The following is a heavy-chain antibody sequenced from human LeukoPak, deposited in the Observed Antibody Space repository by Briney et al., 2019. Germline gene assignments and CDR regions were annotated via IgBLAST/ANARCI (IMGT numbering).Heavy chain of an antibody. J-gene: IGHJ3*02. V-gene: IGHV1-18*01. CDR3: ARAFRSSTIFGVVPGAFDI. CDR1: GYTFTNYY. CDR2: ISAYNGNT. Sequence: EASVKVSCKASGYTFTNYYITWVRQAPGQGLEWMGWISAYNGNTNYAQKFQGRVTMTRDTSISTAYMELSRLRSDDTAVYYCARAFRSSTIFGVVPGAFDIWGQGTMVTVSS. D-gene: IGHD3-3*01.